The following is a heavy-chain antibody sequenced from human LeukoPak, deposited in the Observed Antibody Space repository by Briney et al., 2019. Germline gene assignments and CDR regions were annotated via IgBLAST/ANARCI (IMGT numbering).Heavy chain of an antibody. V-gene: IGHV3-23*05. CDR2: IYTGGNT. D-gene: IGHD3-22*01. J-gene: IGHJ4*02. Sequence: GGSLRLSCAASGFTFSSYAMSWVRQAPGKGLEWVSTIYTGGNTYYAASVKGRFTISRDFSKNTVFLHMNSLRAEDTAMYYCARGDDSGYYDYFDYWGQGALVTVSS. CDR3: ARGDDSGYYDYFDY. CDR1: GFTFSSYA.